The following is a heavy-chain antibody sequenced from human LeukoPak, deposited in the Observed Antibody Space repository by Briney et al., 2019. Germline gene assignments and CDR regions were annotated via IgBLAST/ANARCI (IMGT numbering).Heavy chain of an antibody. J-gene: IGHJ4*02. CDR2: IAFSDSYT. CDR1: GYSFTSYW. Sequence: GESLKIYCKGSGYSFTSYWISWVRQMPGKGPGWIGRIAFSDSYTNYSLPFQGPVTVSAHKSIRTAYLAGSCLQASDTPMYYCAVSITSPLSYWGQGTLVTVSS. CDR3: AVSITSPLSY. V-gene: IGHV5-10-1*01. D-gene: IGHD3-10*01.